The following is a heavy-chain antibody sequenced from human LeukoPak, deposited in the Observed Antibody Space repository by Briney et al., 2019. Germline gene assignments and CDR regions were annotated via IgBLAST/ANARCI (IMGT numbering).Heavy chain of an antibody. CDR1: GFSINTDYY. V-gene: IGHV4-38-2*02. D-gene: IGHD3-10*01. Sequence: SETLSLTCSVSGFSINTDYYWGWIRQSPGEGLEWIGTIYYPGSTYYNPSLKSRVTISMDTSKNQFSLTLSSVTAADTAVYYCTRDRQLEWFYSWGQGTLVTVSS. CDR2: IYYPGST. J-gene: IGHJ5*01. CDR3: TRDRQLEWFYS.